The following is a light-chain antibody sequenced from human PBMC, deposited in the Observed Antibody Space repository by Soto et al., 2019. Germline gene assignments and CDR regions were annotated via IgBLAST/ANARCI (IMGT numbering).Light chain of an antibody. Sequence: IQLTQSPSSLSASVGDRVTITCRASQGISSYLAWYQQKPGKAPKLLIYAASSLQSGVPSRFSGSGSGTDFTLPISSLQPEDFATYYCQQSYSTLITFGQGTRLEIK. CDR1: QGISSY. V-gene: IGKV1-39*01. CDR3: QQSYSTLIT. J-gene: IGKJ5*01. CDR2: AAS.